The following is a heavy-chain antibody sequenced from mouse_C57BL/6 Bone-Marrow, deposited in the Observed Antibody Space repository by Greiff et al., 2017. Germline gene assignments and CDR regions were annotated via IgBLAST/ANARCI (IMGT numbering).Heavy chain of an antibody. CDR1: GYTFTSYW. Sequence: QVQLQQPGAELVMPGASVKLSCKASGYTFTSYWMHWVKQRPGQGLEWIGEIDPSDSYTNYNQKFKGKSTLTVDKSSSTAYMQLSSLTSEDSAVYYCARSGSTTGFAYWGQGTLVTGSA. J-gene: IGHJ3*01. CDR3: ARSGSTTGFAY. D-gene: IGHD3-1*01. V-gene: IGHV1-69*01. CDR2: IDPSDSYT.